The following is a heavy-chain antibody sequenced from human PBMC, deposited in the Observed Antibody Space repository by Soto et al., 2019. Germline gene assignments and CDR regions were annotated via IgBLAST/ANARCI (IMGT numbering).Heavy chain of an antibody. D-gene: IGHD3-10*01. V-gene: IGHV3-7*05. CDR3: ARDLEVRGVIWERGHSWFDP. CDR2: IKQDGSEK. Sequence: GGSLRLSCAASGFTFSSYWMSWVRQAPGKGLEWVANIKQDGSEKYYVDSVKGRFTISRDNAKNSLYLQMNSLRAEDTAVYYCARDLEVRGVIWERGHSWFDPWGKGTLVTVPS. J-gene: IGHJ5*02. CDR1: GFTFSSYW.